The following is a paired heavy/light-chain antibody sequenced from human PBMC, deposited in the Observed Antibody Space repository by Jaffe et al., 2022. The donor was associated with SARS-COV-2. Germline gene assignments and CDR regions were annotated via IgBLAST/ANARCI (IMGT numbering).Light chain of an antibody. V-gene: IGKV2-28*01. J-gene: IGKJ2*01. CDR2: LGS. CDR3: MQGLQTMYT. CDR1: QSLLHSNGYKY. Sequence: DIVMTQSPLSLPVTPGEPASISCRSSQSLLHSNGYKYLDWYLQKPGQSPQLLIYLGSNRASGVPDRFSGSGSGTDFTLKISRVEAEDVGVYYCMQGLQTMYTFGQGTKLEIK.
Heavy chain of an antibody. J-gene: IGHJ4*02. CDR1: GFTFSNYA. CDR3: AKGGYDTSYYNADC. V-gene: IGHV3-23*01. D-gene: IGHD1-26*01. CDR2: ISGSGGST. Sequence: EVQLLESGGGLVQPGDSLRLSCAASGFTFSNYAMGWVRQAPGKGLEWVSAISGSGGSTFYPDSVKGRFTISRDNSKNTLYLQMISLRAEDTAVYYCAKGGYDTSYYNADCWGQGTLVTVSS.